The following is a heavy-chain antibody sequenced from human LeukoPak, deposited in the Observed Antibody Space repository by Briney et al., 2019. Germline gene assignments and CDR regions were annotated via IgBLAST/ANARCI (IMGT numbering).Heavy chain of an antibody. D-gene: IGHD1-20*01. V-gene: IGHV1-69*13. Sequence: SVKISCKASGGTFSSYAISWVRQAPGQGLEWMGGIIPIFGTANYAQKFQGRVTITADESTSTAYMELSSLRSEDTAVYYCARGKGSSNWKYYYGMDVWGQGTTVTVS. CDR3: ARGKGSSNWKYYYGMDV. J-gene: IGHJ6*02. CDR1: GGTFSSYA. CDR2: IIPIFGTA.